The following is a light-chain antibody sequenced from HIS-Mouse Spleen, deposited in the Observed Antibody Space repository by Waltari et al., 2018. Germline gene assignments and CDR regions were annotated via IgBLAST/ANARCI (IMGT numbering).Light chain of an antibody. V-gene: IGLV2-23*01. J-gene: IGLJ2*01. Sequence: QSALTQPASVSGSPGQSITISCTGTSSDVGSYNLVSCYQQHPGKAPKLRLYEGSKRPSGVSNRFSGSKSGNTASLTISGLQAEDEADYYCCSYAGSSTLVFGGGTKLTVL. CDR2: EGS. CDR1: SSDVGSYNL. CDR3: CSYAGSSTLV.